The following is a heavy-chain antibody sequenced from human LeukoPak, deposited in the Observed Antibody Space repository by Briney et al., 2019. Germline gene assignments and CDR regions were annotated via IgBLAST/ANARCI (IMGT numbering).Heavy chain of an antibody. CDR1: GGSISSYY. CDR3: ARLENRDYYYGMDV. J-gene: IGHJ6*04. V-gene: IGHV4-59*01. D-gene: IGHD3-3*01. CDR2: IYYSGSI. Sequence: SETLSLTCTVSGGSISSYYWSWIRQPPGKGLEWIGYIYYSGSINYNPSLKSRVTISVDTSKNQFSLKLSSVTAADTAVYYCARLENRDYYYGMDVWGKGTTVTVSS.